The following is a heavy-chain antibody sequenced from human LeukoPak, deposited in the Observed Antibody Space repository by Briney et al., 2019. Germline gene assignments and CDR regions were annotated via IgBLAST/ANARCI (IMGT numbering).Heavy chain of an antibody. V-gene: IGHV3-21*04. CDR1: GFTFSSYS. Sequence: TGGSLRLSCAASGFTFSSYSMNWVRQAPGKGLEWVSSISSSSSYIYYADSVKGRFTISRDNAKNSLYLQMNSLRAEDTALYHCARLYGSGSYYNDYYFDYWGQGTLVTVSS. CDR3: ARLYGSGSYYNDYYFDY. CDR2: ISSSSSYI. D-gene: IGHD3-10*01. J-gene: IGHJ4*02.